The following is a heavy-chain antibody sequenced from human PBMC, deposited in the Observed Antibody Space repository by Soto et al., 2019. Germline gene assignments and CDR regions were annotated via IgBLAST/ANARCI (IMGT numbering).Heavy chain of an antibody. V-gene: IGHV3-23*01. CDR1: GFTFSSYA. CDR2: ISGSGGST. D-gene: IGHD6-19*01. J-gene: IGHJ4*02. CDR3: AKDYSSGYYYFDY. Sequence: PGGSLRLSCAASGFTFSSYAMSWVRQAPGKGLEWVSAISGSGGSTYYAASVKGRFTISRDNSKNTLYLQMNSLRAEDTAVYYCAKDYSSGYYYFDYWGQGTLVTVSS.